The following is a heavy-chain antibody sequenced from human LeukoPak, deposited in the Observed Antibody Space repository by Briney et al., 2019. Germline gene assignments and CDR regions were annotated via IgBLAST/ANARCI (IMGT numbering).Heavy chain of an antibody. CDR1: GFTFTNYA. V-gene: IGHV3-30*14. CDR2: ISYDGGNI. CDR3: ARDGGGSVTTSYYYGMDV. J-gene: IGHJ6*02. D-gene: IGHD4-17*01. Sequence: GGSLRLSCAASGFTFTNYALHWVRQGPGKGLEGVAVISYDGGNIYYADSVKGRFTISRHNSKNTLYLQMNSLRAEDTAVYYCARDGGGSVTTSYYYGMDVWGQGTTVNVSS.